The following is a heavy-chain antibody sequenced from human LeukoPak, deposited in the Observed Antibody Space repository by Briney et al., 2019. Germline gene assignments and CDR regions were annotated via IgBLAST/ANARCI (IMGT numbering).Heavy chain of an antibody. CDR2: ISYDGSNR. J-gene: IGHJ4*02. CDR3: ARSTVEYYYFDY. D-gene: IGHD4-23*01. CDR1: GFTFSSYG. Sequence: PGGSLRLSCAASGFTFSSYGMHWVRQAPGKGLEWVAVISYDGSNRYYADSVKGRFTISRDNSKNTLYLQMNSLRAEDTAVYYCARSTVEYYYFDYWGQGTLVTVSS. V-gene: IGHV3-30*03.